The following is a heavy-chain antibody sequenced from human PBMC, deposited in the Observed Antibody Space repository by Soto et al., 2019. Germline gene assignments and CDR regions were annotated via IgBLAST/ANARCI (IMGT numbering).Heavy chain of an antibody. CDR3: ARRHSSSGGGFDY. Sequence: QVQLQESGPGLVKPSETLSLTCSVSGGSITSGDYYWTWIRQHPGKGLEWIAYIHYDGRTYYNPSLQRRTATSVDTSKNQFSLELNSVTDADTAVYYCARRHSSSGGGFDYWGQGTLVTVSS. J-gene: IGHJ4*02. CDR2: IHYDGRT. V-gene: IGHV4-31*02. CDR1: GGSITSGDYY. D-gene: IGHD2-2*01.